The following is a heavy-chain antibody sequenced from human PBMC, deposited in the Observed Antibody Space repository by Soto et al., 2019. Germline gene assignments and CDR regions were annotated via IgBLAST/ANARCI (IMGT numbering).Heavy chain of an antibody. CDR1: RFTFSTYW. Sequence: GSLRLSCAASRFTFSTYWMTWVRQTPGKGLEWVANIHQDGNEKYYMDSVKGRFTISRDNAKNSLYLQMTSLRAEDTAVYYCAGGNALDVWGQGTTVTVSS. CDR3: AGGNALDV. CDR2: IHQDGNEK. V-gene: IGHV3-7*01. J-gene: IGHJ6*02.